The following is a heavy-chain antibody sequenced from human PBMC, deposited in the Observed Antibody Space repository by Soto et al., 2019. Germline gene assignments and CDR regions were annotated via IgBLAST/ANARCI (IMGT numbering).Heavy chain of an antibody. CDR2: IYYSGST. CDR1: GGSISSSSYY. CDR3: ARHVIRGQWLAIYYYYYGMDV. J-gene: IGHJ6*02. Sequence: ETLSLTCTVSGGSISSSSYYWGWIRQPPGKGLEWIGSIYYSGSTYYNPSLKSRVTISVDTSKNQFSLKLSSVTAADTAVYYCARHVIRGQWLAIYYYYYGMDVWGQGTTVT. V-gene: IGHV4-39*01. D-gene: IGHD6-19*01.